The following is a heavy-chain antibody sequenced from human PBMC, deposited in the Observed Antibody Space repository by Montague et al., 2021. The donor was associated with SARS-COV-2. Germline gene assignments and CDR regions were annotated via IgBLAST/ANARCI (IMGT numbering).Heavy chain of an antibody. Sequence: SLRLSCAASGFTFSTYAMHWVRQAPAKGLEWLSSIAFDGSSKFYVDSMKGRFTVSRDNSKNTVYLQINSLTTDDTAGYYCARDLQRYRSGSFCDYWGQGTLVTVSS. CDR3: ARDLQRYRSGSFCDY. V-gene: IGHV3-30-3*01. CDR2: IAFDGSSK. J-gene: IGHJ4*02. D-gene: IGHD3-10*01. CDR1: GFTFSTYA.